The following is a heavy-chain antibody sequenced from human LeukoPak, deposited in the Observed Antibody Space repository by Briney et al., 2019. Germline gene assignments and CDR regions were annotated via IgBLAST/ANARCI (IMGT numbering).Heavy chain of an antibody. CDR3: ARAGDYYYYFYMDV. V-gene: IGHV3-30*03. D-gene: IGHD2-21*02. Sequence: GGSLRLSCAASEFTFSSYGMHWVRQAPGKGLEWVAVISYDGSSKDYVDSVKGRFTIARDNSKDTVYLQMNSLRAEDTAVYYCARAGDYYYYFYMDVWGKGTTVTVSS. CDR1: EFTFSSYG. J-gene: IGHJ6*03. CDR2: ISYDGSSK.